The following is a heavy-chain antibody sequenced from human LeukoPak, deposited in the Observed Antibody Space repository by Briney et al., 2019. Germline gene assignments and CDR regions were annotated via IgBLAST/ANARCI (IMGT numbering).Heavy chain of an antibody. CDR2: ISWNSGSI. CDR3: AKGLDMIVAAGMDV. CDR1: GFTFDDYA. J-gene: IGHJ6*03. Sequence: GGSLRLSCAASGFTFDDYAMHWVRQAPGKGLEWVSGISWNSGSIGYADSVKGRFTISRDNAKNSLYLQMNSLRAEDMALYYCAKGLDMIVAAGMDVWGKGTTVTVSS. V-gene: IGHV3-9*03. D-gene: IGHD3-22*01.